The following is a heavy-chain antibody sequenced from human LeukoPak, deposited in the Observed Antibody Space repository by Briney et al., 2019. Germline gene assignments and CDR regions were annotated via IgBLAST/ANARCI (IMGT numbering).Heavy chain of an antibody. CDR2: IYPDDSDT. J-gene: IGHJ4*02. V-gene: IGHV5-51*01. D-gene: IGHD6-13*01. CDR1: GYSFTSYW. CDR3: ARSHSSSWEYFDY. Sequence: GESLKISCKGSGYSFTSYWIGWVRQMPGKGLEWMGIIYPDDSDTRYSPSFQGQVTISADRSISTAYLQWSSLKASDTAMYYCARSHSSSWEYFDYWGQGTLVTVSS.